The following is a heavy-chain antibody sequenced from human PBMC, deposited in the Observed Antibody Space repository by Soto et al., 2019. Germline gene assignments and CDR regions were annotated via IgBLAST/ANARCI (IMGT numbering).Heavy chain of an antibody. CDR2: IHPDGGHT. Sequence: QVQLVQSGTEVKKPGASVKVSCKASGYTFTSYGIHWVRQAPGQRLEWLGVIHPDGGHTTYSQKFQDRVTMTRDTFTSTVYMELSSLRSEDTAVYYCARGDNDYWGQGTLVTVSS. CDR1: GYTFTSYG. CDR3: ARGDNDY. V-gene: IGHV1-3*01. J-gene: IGHJ4*02.